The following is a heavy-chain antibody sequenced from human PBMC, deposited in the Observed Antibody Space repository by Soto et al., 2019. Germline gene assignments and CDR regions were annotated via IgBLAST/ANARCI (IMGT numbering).Heavy chain of an antibody. CDR3: ARSRDDIVVVVADRDWFDP. D-gene: IGHD2-15*01. J-gene: IGHJ5*02. CDR1: GYTFTSYA. V-gene: IGHV1-3*01. Sequence: ASVKVSCKASGYTFTSYAMHWVRQAPGQRLEWMGWINAGNGNTKYSQKFQGRVTITRDTSASTAYMELSSLRSEDTAVYYCARSRDDIVVVVADRDWFDPWGQGTLVTVSS. CDR2: INAGNGNT.